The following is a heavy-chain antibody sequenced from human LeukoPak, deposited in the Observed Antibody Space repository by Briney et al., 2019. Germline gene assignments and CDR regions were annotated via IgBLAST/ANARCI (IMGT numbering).Heavy chain of an antibody. Sequence: GESLRLSCAASGFTFRNYAMGWVRQAPGEGLEWVSAISGSGGSTYYADSVKGRFTISRDNSKNTLYLQMNSLRAEDTAVYYCSGTQTTQREVDYWGQGTLVTVSS. CDR3: SGTQTTQREVDY. V-gene: IGHV3-23*01. J-gene: IGHJ4*02. D-gene: IGHD1-14*01. CDR2: ISGSGGST. CDR1: GFTFRNYA.